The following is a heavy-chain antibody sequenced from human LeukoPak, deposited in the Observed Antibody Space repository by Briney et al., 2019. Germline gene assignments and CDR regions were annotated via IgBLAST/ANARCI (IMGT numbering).Heavy chain of an antibody. D-gene: IGHD3-10*01. CDR3: ARGMVRGVKRGWFDP. V-gene: IGHV4-39*07. J-gene: IGHJ5*02. CDR2: INHSGST. CDR1: GGSISSRSYY. Sequence: TSETLSLTCTVSGGSISSRSYYWGWVRQPPGKGLEWIGEINHSGSTNYNPSLKSRVTISVDTSKNQFSLKLSSVTAADTAVYYCARGMVRGVKRGWFDPWGQGTLVTVSS.